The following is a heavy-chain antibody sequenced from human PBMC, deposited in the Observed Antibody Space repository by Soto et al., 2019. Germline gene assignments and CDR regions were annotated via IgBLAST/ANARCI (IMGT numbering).Heavy chain of an antibody. CDR2: INHSGST. Sequence: PSENLSLTCAVYGGSFSGYYWSWIRQPPGKGLEWIGEINHSGSTNYNPSLKSRVTISVDTSKNQFSLKLSSVTAADTAVYYCARCLSCGSGRRYAFDIWGQGTMDTGSS. D-gene: IGHD3-10*01. CDR1: GGSFSGYY. CDR3: ARCLSCGSGRRYAFDI. J-gene: IGHJ3*02. V-gene: IGHV4-34*01.